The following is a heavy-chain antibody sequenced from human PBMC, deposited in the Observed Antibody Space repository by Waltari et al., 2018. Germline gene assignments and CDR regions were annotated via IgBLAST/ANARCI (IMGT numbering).Heavy chain of an antibody. Sequence: QVQLVQSGAEVKKPGSSVKVSCKASGGTFKTYAISWVRQAPGPGLEWMGGIIPIYGTTNYAQKFQGRVTITADESTSTAYMELSSLKSEDTAVYYCARDFSTSSYYYYGMDVWGQGTTVTVSS. V-gene: IGHV1-69*01. J-gene: IGHJ6*02. CDR1: GGTFKTYA. CDR2: IIPIYGTT. D-gene: IGHD6-6*01. CDR3: ARDFSTSSYYYYGMDV.